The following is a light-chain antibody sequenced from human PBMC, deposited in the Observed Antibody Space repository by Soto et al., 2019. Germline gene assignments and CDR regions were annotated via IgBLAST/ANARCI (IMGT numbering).Light chain of an antibody. CDR1: QSISKY. Sequence: DIQMTQSPSSLSASVGDRVTITCRASQSISKYLNWYQQKPGKAPDLLIYTTSNLESGVPSRFSGSESGAVFTLTIRSLQPEDFATYYCQQLHSYPITFGQGTRLEIK. CDR3: QQLHSYPIT. V-gene: IGKV1-17*01. CDR2: TTS. J-gene: IGKJ5*01.